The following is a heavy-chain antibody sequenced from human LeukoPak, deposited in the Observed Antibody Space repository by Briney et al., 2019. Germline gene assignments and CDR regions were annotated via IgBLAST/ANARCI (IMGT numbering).Heavy chain of an antibody. Sequence: GASLQISCKGSGYSFTSYWIGWVRQLPGKGLEWMGIIYPGDSDTKYSPSFQGQVTISADKSISTAYLQWSSLKASDTAMYYCARLGGEPMFDYWGQGTLVTVSS. D-gene: IGHD4-17*01. V-gene: IGHV5-51*01. CDR3: ARLGGEPMFDY. J-gene: IGHJ4*02. CDR2: IYPGDSDT. CDR1: GYSFTSYW.